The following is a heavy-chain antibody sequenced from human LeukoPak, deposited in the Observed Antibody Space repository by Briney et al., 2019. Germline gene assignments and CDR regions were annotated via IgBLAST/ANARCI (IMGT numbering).Heavy chain of an antibody. V-gene: IGHV3-23*01. J-gene: IGHJ4*02. D-gene: IGHD2-8*02. CDR2: IFPSGGEI. CDR3: ATYRQVLLPFES. Sequence: GGSLRLSCAASGFTISTFAMIWVRQTPGKGLEWVSSIFPSGGEIHYADSVRGRFTISRDNSKSTLSLQMNSLRAEDTAIYYCATYRQVLLPFESWGQGTLVTVSS. CDR1: GFTISTFA.